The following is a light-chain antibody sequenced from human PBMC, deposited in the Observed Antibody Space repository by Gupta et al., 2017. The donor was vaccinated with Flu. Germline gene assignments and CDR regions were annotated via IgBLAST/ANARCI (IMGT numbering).Light chain of an antibody. CDR3: QAWDSSTALYV. J-gene: IGLJ1*01. V-gene: IGLV3-1*01. CDR2: QDS. Sequence: SSQPTQPPPVSVSPAQTASITCSGDKLGDKYACWYQQKPGQSPVLVIYQDSKRPSGIPERFSGSNSGNTATLTISGTQAMDEADYYCQAWDSSTALYVFGTGTKVTVL. CDR1: KLGDKY.